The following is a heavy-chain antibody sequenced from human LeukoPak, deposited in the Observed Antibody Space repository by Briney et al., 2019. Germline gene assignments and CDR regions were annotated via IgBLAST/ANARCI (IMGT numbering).Heavy chain of an antibody. CDR1: GFTFSRSW. J-gene: IGHJ4*02. D-gene: IGHD3-22*01. V-gene: IGHV3-74*01. Sequence: GGSLRLSCAASGFTFSRSWMHWVRQAPGKGLVWVSRINPDGSSRSYAGSVKGRFSISRDNANNTLYLQMNSLRAEDTAVYYCARDPYYYDSSGYLGFDYWGQGTLVTVSS. CDR3: ARDPYYYDSSGYLGFDY. CDR2: INPDGSSR.